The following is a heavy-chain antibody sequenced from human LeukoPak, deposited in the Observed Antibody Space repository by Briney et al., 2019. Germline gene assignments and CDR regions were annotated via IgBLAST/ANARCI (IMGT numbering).Heavy chain of an antibody. V-gene: IGHV3-7*03. J-gene: IGHJ6*02. Sequence: EGSLRLSCVASGFTFGKYWMSWVRQAPGKGLEWVASINHNGNVNYYVDSVKGRFTISRDNAKNSLYLQMSNLRAEDTAVYFCARGGGLDVWGQGATVTVSS. CDR2: INHNGNVN. CDR1: GFTFGKYW. D-gene: IGHD3-16*01. CDR3: ARGGGLDV.